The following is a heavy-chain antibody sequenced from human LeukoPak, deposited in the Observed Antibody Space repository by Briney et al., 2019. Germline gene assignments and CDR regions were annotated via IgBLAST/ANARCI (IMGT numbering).Heavy chain of an antibody. V-gene: IGHV3-13*01. CDR1: GFTFSSYD. J-gene: IGHJ6*02. Sequence: GRSLRLSCAASGFTFSSYDMHWVRQATGKGLEWVSAIGTAGDTYYPGSVKGRFTISRENAKNSLYLQMNSLRAGDTAVYYCARSLLGYYYYGMDVWGQGTTVTVSS. CDR3: ARSLLGYYYYGMDV. D-gene: IGHD2-15*01. CDR2: IGTAGDT.